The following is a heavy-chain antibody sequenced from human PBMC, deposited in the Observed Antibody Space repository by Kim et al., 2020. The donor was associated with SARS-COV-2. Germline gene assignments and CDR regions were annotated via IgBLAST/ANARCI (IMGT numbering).Heavy chain of an antibody. CDR3: ARHIRLFHFDP. J-gene: IGHJ5*02. CDR2: IHYTGDN. D-gene: IGHD3-22*01. CDR1: GASIIGSGYY. V-gene: IGHV4-39*01. Sequence: SETLSLTCSVTGASIIGSGYYWGWIRQPPGKGLEWIGTIHYTGDNFYNPSLKSRVTISVDMSKSHLSLKLTSVTAADTAVYYCARHIRLFHFDPWGQGILVTVSS.